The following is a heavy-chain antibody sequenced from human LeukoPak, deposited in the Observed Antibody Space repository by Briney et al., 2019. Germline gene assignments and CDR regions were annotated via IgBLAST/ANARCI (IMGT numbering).Heavy chain of an antibody. J-gene: IGHJ4*02. Sequence: GGSLRLSCAASGFTFSTSGMHWVRQSPGKGLEWMALISYDGSYKDFADSAQGRFTISRDNSKNTLYLQMNSLRPEDTAVYYCARTYYDFWSGYYSHEGNPFDYWGQGTLVTVSS. CDR1: GFTFSTSG. D-gene: IGHD3-3*01. CDR3: ARTYYDFWSGYYSHEGNPFDY. CDR2: ISYDGSYK. V-gene: IGHV3-30*03.